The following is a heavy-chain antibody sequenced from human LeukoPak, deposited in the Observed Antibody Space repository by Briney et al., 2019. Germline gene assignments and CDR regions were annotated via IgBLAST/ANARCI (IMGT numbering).Heavy chain of an antibody. CDR2: INHSGST. D-gene: IGHD3-22*01. CDR3: ARKADSSGYYYYFDY. CDR1: GGSFSGYY. J-gene: IGHJ4*02. Sequence: SETLSLTCAVYGGSFSGYYGSWIRQPPGKGLEWIGEINHSGSTNYNPSLKSRVTISVDTSKNQFSLKLSSVTAADTAVYYCARKADSSGYYYYFDYWGQGTLVTVSS. V-gene: IGHV4-34*01.